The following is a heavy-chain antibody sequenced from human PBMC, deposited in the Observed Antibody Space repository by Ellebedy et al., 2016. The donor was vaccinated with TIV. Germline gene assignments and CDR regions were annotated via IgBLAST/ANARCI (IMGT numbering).Heavy chain of an antibody. V-gene: IGHV3-74*01. CDR3: ARYNWNSGHY. Sequence: GGSLRLSCAASGITFSSYSMNWVRQAPGKGLVWVSRINGDGSTTGYADSVRGRFTISRDNAKNTLYLQMNSLRAEDTAVYYCARYNWNSGHYWGQGTLITVSS. J-gene: IGHJ4*01. CDR2: INGDGSTT. D-gene: IGHD1-20*01. CDR1: GITFSSYS.